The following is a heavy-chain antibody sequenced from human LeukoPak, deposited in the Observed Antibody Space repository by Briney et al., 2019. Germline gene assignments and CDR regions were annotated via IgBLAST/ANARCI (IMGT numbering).Heavy chain of an antibody. J-gene: IGHJ6*02. CDR3: ARDGYSSSSGTHYYYYYGMDV. CDR1: GGTSSSYA. D-gene: IGHD6-6*01. Sequence: SVKVSCKASGGTSSSYAISWVRQAPGQGLEWMGGIIPIFGTANYAQKFQGRVTITADESTSTAYMELSSLRSEDTAVYYCARDGYSSSSGTHYYYYYGMDVWGQGTTVTVSS. V-gene: IGHV1-69*13. CDR2: IIPIFGTA.